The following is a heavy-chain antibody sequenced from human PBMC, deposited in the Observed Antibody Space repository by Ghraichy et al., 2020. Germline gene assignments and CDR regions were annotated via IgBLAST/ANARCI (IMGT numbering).Heavy chain of an antibody. CDR1: GFTFSSYS. Sequence: GESLNISCAASGFTFSSYSMNWVRQAPGKGLEWVSYISSSSSTIYYADSVKGRFTISRDNAKNSLYLQMNSLRDEETAVYYCARAYGDSYYYYYGMDVWGQGTTVTVSS. V-gene: IGHV3-48*02. CDR3: ARAYGDSYYYYYGMDV. D-gene: IGHD4-17*01. J-gene: IGHJ6*02. CDR2: ISSSSSTI.